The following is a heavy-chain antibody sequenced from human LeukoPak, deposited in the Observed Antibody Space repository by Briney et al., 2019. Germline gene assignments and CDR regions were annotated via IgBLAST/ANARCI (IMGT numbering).Heavy chain of an antibody. Sequence: GGSLRLSCAASGFTFSSYNMNWVRQAPGKGLEWVSDISSSGGTIYFADSVKGRFTISRDNAKNSLYLQMNSLRDEDTAVYYCARLEYYYVSGNYYKLFDYWGQGTLVTVCS. CDR1: GFTFSSYN. J-gene: IGHJ4*02. V-gene: IGHV3-48*02. CDR3: ARLEYYYVSGNYYKLFDY. CDR2: ISSSGGTI. D-gene: IGHD3-10*01.